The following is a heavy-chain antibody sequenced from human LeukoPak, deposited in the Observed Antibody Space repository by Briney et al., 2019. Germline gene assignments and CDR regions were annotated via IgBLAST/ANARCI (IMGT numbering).Heavy chain of an antibody. Sequence: GGSLRLSCAASGFTFNIYSMNWVRQAPGKGLEWVAVISYDGSNKYFADSVKGRFTISRDNSKNTLYLQMNSLRAEDTAVYYCARDQRGKPPAFYFDYWGQGTLVTVSS. CDR1: GFTFNIYS. J-gene: IGHJ4*02. D-gene: IGHD6-25*01. CDR2: ISYDGSNK. V-gene: IGHV3-30*03. CDR3: ARDQRGKPPAFYFDY.